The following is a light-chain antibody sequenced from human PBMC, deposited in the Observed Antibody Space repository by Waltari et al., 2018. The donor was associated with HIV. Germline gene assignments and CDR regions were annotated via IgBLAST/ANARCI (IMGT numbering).Light chain of an antibody. CDR3: QQYGGSPYT. Sequence: PVERATLSCRARQSVSSNYLAWYQHKPGQAPRLLIYGASSRATGTPDRFSGSGSGTDFTLTISRLEPEDFAVYYCQQYGGSPYTFGQGTKLEIK. J-gene: IGKJ2*01. CDR1: QSVSSNY. V-gene: IGKV3-20*01. CDR2: GAS.